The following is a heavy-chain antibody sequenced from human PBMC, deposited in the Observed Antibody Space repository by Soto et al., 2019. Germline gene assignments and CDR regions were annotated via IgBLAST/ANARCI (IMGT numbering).Heavy chain of an antibody. Sequence: SVTVSCKASGGTFSSYAISWVRQATRQGLEWMGGIIPIFGTANYAQKFQGRVTITADESTSTAYMELSSLRSEDTAVYYCARDHYDILTGPSDYYYYGMDVWGQGTTVTVSS. CDR3: ARDHYDILTGPSDYYYYGMDV. CDR1: GGTFSSYA. D-gene: IGHD3-9*01. V-gene: IGHV1-69*13. J-gene: IGHJ6*02. CDR2: IIPIFGTA.